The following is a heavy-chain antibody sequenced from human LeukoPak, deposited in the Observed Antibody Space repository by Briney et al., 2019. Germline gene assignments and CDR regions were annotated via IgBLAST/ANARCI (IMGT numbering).Heavy chain of an antibody. V-gene: IGHV3-66*02. Sequence: GGSLRLSCAASGFTVSSNYMRWVRQAPGKGLEWVSVIYSGGSTYYADSVKGRFTISRDNSKNTLYLQMNSLRAEDTAVYYCARATAFYYYYYMDVWGKGTTVTVSS. CDR2: IYSGGST. CDR3: ARATAFYYYYYMDV. D-gene: IGHD1-26*01. CDR1: GFTVSSNY. J-gene: IGHJ6*03.